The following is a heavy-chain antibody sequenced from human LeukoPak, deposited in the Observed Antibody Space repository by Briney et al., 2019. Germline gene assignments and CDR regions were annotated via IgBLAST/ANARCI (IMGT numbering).Heavy chain of an antibody. CDR2: IIPIFGTA. V-gene: IGHV1-69*13. CDR3: ARCIVVVVAATPYYYYMDV. CDR1: GYTFTDYY. Sequence: GASVKVSCKSSGYTFTDYYVHWVRQAPGQGLEWMGGIIPIFGTANYAQKFQGRVTITADESTSTAYMELSSLRSEDTDVYYCARCIVVVVAATPYYYYMDVWGKGTTVTVSS. J-gene: IGHJ6*03. D-gene: IGHD2-15*01.